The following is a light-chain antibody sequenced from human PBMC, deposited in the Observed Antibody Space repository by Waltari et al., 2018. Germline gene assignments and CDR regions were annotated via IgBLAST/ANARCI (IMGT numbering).Light chain of an antibody. Sequence: DIQMTQSPSTLSASIGDRVTIPCRASQYIRNWLAWYQQKPGTGPKDRIYKASTLETGVPSRFSGRGSGTEFTLTSSSLQPEDFATYHCQQYHSYPHTLGQGTKLEIK. J-gene: IGKJ2*01. V-gene: IGKV1-5*03. CDR3: QQYHSYPHT. CDR2: KAS. CDR1: QYIRNW.